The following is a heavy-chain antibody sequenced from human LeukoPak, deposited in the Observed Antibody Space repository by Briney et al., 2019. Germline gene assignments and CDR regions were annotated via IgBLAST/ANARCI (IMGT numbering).Heavy chain of an antibody. D-gene: IGHD3-22*01. Sequence: TGGSLRLSCAASGFTFSSYSMNWVRQAPGKGLEWVSSISSSSSYIYYADSVKGRFTISRDNAKNSLYLQMNSLRAEDTAVYYCARDSAGITMIVVVTHVDYWGQGTLVTVSS. V-gene: IGHV3-21*01. J-gene: IGHJ4*02. CDR3: ARDSAGITMIVVVTHVDY. CDR2: ISSSSSYI. CDR1: GFTFSSYS.